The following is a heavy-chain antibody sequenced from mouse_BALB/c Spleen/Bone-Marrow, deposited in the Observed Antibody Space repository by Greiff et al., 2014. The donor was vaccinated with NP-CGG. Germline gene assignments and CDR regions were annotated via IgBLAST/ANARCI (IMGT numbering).Heavy chain of an antibody. CDR2: IDPANGNT. CDR1: GFNIKDTY. Sequence: EVQLQESGAELVKPGASVKLSCSASGFNIKDTYIHWVKQRPEQGLEWIGRIDPANGNTKYDPKFQGKATVTADTSANTGYLQLSSRTSEDSAVYYCADLGDYWGQGTTLTVSS. CDR3: ADLGDY. D-gene: IGHD4-1*01. J-gene: IGHJ2*01. V-gene: IGHV14-3*02.